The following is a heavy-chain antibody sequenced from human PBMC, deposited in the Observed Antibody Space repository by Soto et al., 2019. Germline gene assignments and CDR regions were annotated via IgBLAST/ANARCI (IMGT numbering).Heavy chain of an antibody. CDR2: INHSGST. V-gene: IGHV4-34*01. Sequence: SETLSLTCAVYGGSFSGYYWSWIRQPPGKGLEWIGEINHSGSTNYNPSLKSRVTISVDTSKNQFSLKLSSVTAADTAVYYCARIAGTGIDYWGQGTLVTVSS. CDR3: ARIAGTGIDY. J-gene: IGHJ4*02. CDR1: GGSFSGYY. D-gene: IGHD1-1*01.